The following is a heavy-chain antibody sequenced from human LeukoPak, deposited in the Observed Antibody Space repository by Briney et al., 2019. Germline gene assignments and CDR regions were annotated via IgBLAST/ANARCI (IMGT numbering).Heavy chain of an antibody. V-gene: IGHV3-23*01. CDR3: ASRGHVLGYFDY. CDR1: GFTFSTYA. CDR2: ITSGDNT. D-gene: IGHD2-8*02. Sequence: GGSLRLSCAASGFTFSTYAMSWARQAPGKGLEWVSTITSGDNTYYADSVKGRFTISRDNSKNTLYLQMNSLRAEDTAVYHCASRGHVLGYFDYWGQGTLVTVSS. J-gene: IGHJ4*02.